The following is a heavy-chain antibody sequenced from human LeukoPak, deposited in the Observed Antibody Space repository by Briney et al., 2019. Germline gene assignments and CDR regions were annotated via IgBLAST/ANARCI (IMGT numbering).Heavy chain of an antibody. J-gene: IGHJ4*02. CDR3: ARGGVRYYYDSSGIDY. D-gene: IGHD3-22*01. Sequence: PSETLSLTCTVSGGSISSSYYYWGWIRQPPGKGLEWIGSIYYSGSTNYNPSLKSRVTISVDTSKNQFSLKLSSVTAADTAVYYCARGGVRYYYDSSGIDYWGQGTLVTVSS. V-gene: IGHV4-39*07. CDR1: GGSISSSYYY. CDR2: IYYSGST.